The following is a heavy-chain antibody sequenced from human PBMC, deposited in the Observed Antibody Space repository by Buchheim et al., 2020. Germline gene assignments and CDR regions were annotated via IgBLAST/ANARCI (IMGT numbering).Heavy chain of an antibody. CDR2: TYYSGST. D-gene: IGHD6-19*01. J-gene: IGHJ2*01. V-gene: IGHV4-31*03. CDR1: GGSISSGGYY. CDR3: ARGIAVAGRDWYFDL. Sequence: QVQLQESGPGLVKPSQTLSLTCTVSGGSISSGGYYWSWIRPHPGKGLEWIGYTYYSGSTYYNPSPKGRVTISVDPPKKQFPLKLSSVTAADTAVYYCARGIAVAGRDWYFDLWGRGTL.